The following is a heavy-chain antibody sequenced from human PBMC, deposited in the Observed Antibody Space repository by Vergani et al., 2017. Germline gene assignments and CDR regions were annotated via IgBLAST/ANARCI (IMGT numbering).Heavy chain of an antibody. V-gene: IGHV4-30-4*01. CDR3: ARGPGLTMVRGVFDY. Sequence: QVQLQESGPGLVKPSQTLSLTCTVSGGSICSGDYYWSWIRQPPGKGLEWIGYIYYSGSTYYNPSLKSRVTISVDTSKNQFSLKLSSVTAADTAVYYCARGPGLTMVRGVFDYWGQGTLVTVSS. CDR2: IYYSGST. CDR1: GGSICSGDYY. D-gene: IGHD3-10*01. J-gene: IGHJ4*02.